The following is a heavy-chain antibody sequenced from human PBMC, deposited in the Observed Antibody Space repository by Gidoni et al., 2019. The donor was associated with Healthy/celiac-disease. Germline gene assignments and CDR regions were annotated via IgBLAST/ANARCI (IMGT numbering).Heavy chain of an antibody. Sequence: QVQLQESGPGLVKPSETLSLTCTVSGGSVSSGSYYWSWIRQPPGKGLEWIGYIYYSGSTNYNPSLKSRVTISVDTSKNQFSLKLSSVTAADTAVYYCARGGRYYDILTGYYNAETFDIWGQGTMVTVSS. CDR2: IYYSGST. CDR3: ARGGRYYDILTGYYNAETFDI. CDR1: GGSVSSGSYY. J-gene: IGHJ3*02. D-gene: IGHD3-9*01. V-gene: IGHV4-61*01.